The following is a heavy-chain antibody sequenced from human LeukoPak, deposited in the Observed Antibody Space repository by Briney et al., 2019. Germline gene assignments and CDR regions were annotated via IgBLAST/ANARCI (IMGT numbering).Heavy chain of an antibody. J-gene: IGHJ4*02. Sequence: GGSLRLPCAASGFTFGDYAMTWVRQAPGKGLEWVSYISSSGSTIYYADSVKGRFTISRDSAKNSLFLQMNSLRAEDTALYYCARGYSGTYYDYWGQGTLVTVSS. CDR3: ARGYSGTYYDY. V-gene: IGHV3-48*03. D-gene: IGHD1-26*01. CDR2: ISSSGSTI. CDR1: GFTFGDYA.